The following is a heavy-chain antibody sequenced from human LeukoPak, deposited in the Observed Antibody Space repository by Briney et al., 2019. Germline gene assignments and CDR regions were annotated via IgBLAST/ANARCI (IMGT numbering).Heavy chain of an antibody. Sequence: GGSPRLSCAVSGFTFSSYWMSWVRQAPGKGLEWVANIKQDGSEKYYVDSVKGRFTISRDNAKNSLYLQMNSLRAEDTAVYYCARVTGYGKDVWGQGTTVTVSS. CDR3: ARVTGYGKDV. V-gene: IGHV3-7*01. CDR2: IKQDGSEK. CDR1: GFTFSSYW. J-gene: IGHJ6*02.